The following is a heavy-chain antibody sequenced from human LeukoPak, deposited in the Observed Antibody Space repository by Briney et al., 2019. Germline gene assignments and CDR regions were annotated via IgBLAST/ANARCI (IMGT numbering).Heavy chain of an antibody. CDR3: ESTNKFGWTDY. CDR1: GFTFSSYS. CDR2: ISTGSYT. J-gene: IGHJ4*02. V-gene: IGHV3-21*01. Sequence: GGSLRLSCAASGFTFSSYSMNWVRQAPGKGLEWVSSISTGSYTYYTDSVKGRFTISRDNAKSSLYLQMNSLRAEDTAVYYCESTNKFGWTDYWGQGTLVTVSS. D-gene: IGHD5-24*01.